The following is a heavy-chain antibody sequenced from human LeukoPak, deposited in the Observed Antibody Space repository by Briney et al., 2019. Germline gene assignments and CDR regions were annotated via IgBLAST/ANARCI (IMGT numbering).Heavy chain of an antibody. J-gene: IGHJ3*02. V-gene: IGHV3-53*01. CDR2: IYSGGST. CDR1: GFTVSSNY. CDR3: ARGPAIVGATTGAFDI. Sequence: PGGSLRLSCAASGFTVSSNYMSWVRQAPGKGLEWVSVIYSGGSTYYAECVKGRFTISRDNSKNTLYLQMNSLRAEDTAVYYCARGPAIVGATTGAFDIWGQGTMVTVSS. D-gene: IGHD1-26*01.